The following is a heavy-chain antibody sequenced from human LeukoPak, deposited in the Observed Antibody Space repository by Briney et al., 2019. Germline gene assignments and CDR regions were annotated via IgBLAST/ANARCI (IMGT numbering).Heavy chain of an antibody. D-gene: IGHD3-9*01. CDR1: GYTFTSYY. CDR3: ARAEGIRYFDY. J-gene: IGHJ4*02. V-gene: IGHV1-46*01. CDR2: INPSGGST. Sequence: ASVKVSCKASGYTFTSYYMHWVRQAPGRGLEWMGIINPSGGSTSYAQKFQGRVTMTRDTSASTVYMELSSLRSEDTAVYYCARAEGIRYFDYWGQGTLVTVSS.